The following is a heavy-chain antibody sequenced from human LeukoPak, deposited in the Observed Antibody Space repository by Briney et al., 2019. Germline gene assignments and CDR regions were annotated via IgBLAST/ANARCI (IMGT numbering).Heavy chain of an antibody. Sequence: SETLSLTCTVSGDSFSNYYWSWIRQPAGKGLEWIGRIYTSGSTNYKPYLKSRVTMSVDTSKNQFSVQLSSVTAADTAVYFCARRKDDYSVFDNWGQGTLVTVSS. V-gene: IGHV4-4*07. CDR1: GDSFSNYY. CDR3: ARRKDDYSVFDN. J-gene: IGHJ4*02. CDR2: IYTSGST. D-gene: IGHD4-11*01.